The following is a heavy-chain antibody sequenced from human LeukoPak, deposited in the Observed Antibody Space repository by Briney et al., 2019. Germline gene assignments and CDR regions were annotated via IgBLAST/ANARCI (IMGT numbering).Heavy chain of an antibody. CDR1: GGSISSYF. D-gene: IGHD2-15*01. Sequence: PSETLSLTCIVSGGSISSYFWTWIRQPPGKGLEWIGNIYYGGGTRYNPSLKSRVSISVDTSKNQFSLKLTSVTAADTAVYYCARFCSGGSCPDVWGQGTTVSVSS. V-gene: IGHV4-59*01. CDR3: ARFCSGGSCPDV. J-gene: IGHJ6*02. CDR2: IYYGGGT.